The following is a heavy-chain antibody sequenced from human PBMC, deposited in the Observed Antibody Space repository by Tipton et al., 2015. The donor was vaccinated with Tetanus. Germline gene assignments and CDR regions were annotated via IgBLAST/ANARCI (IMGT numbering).Heavy chain of an antibody. CDR3: AKQLRQWLVPEDS. D-gene: IGHD6-19*01. V-gene: IGHV4-34*01. CDR2: IHRGGST. CDR1: GDYLSDYY. J-gene: IGHJ5*01. Sequence: GLVKPSETLSLTCGVFGDYLSDYYWTWVRQPPGKGLEWIGEIHRGGSTNYNPSLKSRVSMSVDTAKNRFSLKLTSVTATDTAVYFCAKQLRQWLVPEDSWGQGTLVTVSS.